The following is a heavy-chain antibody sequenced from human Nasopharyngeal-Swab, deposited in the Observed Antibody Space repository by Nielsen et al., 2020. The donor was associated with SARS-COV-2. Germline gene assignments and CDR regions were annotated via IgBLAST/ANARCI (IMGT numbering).Heavy chain of an antibody. V-gene: IGHV3-30*03. CDR1: GFTFSSYG. Sequence: GESLKISCAASGFTFSSYGMHWVRQAPGKGLEWVAVISYDGSNKHYADSVKGRFTISRDNSKNTLYLQMNSLRAEDTAVYYCAREGANSYGENWYFDLWGRGTLVTVSS. CDR3: AREGANSYGENWYFDL. D-gene: IGHD5-18*01. CDR2: ISYDGSNK. J-gene: IGHJ2*01.